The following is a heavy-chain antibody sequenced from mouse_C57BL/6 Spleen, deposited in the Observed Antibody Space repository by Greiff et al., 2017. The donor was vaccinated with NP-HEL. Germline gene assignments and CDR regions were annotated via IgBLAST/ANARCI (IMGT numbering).Heavy chain of an antibody. D-gene: IGHD2-5*01. CDR1: GYTFTDYY. CDR2: IYPGSGNT. Sequence: QVHVKQSGAELVRPGASVKLSCKASGYTFTDYYINWVKQRPGQGLEWIARIYPGSGNTYYNEKFKGKATLTAEKSSSTAYMQLSSLTSEDSAVYFCARWAYYSNLDYWGQGTTLTVSS. V-gene: IGHV1-76*01. CDR3: ARWAYYSNLDY. J-gene: IGHJ2*01.